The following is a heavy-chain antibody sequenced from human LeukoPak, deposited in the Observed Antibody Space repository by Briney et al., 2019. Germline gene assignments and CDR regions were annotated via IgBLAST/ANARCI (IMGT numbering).Heavy chain of an antibody. J-gene: IGHJ4*02. D-gene: IGHD3-10*01. CDR3: AGFGDDY. CDR1: GFTFSSYA. CDR2: ISYDGSNK. Sequence: GGSLRLSCAASGFTFSSYAMHWVRQAPGKGLEWVAVISYDGSNKYYADSVKGRFTISRDNSKNTLYLQMNSLRAEDTAVYYCAGFGDDYWGQGTLVTVSS. V-gene: IGHV3-30-3*01.